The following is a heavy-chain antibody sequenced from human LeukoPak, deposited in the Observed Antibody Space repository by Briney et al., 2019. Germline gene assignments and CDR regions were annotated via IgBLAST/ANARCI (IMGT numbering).Heavy chain of an antibody. CDR2: ISYDGSNK. CDR3: AREVVATIALDY. Sequence: GGSLRLSCAASGFTFSSFAMHWVRQAPGKGLEWATLISYDGSNKYYADSVKGRFTISRDNSKNTLYLQMNSLRAEDTAMYYCAREVVATIALDYWGQGTLVTVSS. D-gene: IGHD2-15*01. J-gene: IGHJ4*02. V-gene: IGHV3-30*04. CDR1: GFTFSSFA.